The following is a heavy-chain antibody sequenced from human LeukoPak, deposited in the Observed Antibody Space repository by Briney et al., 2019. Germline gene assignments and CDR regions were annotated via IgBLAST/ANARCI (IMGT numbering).Heavy chain of an antibody. J-gene: IGHJ4*02. V-gene: IGHV1-69*05. Sequence: GASVKVSCKASGGTFSSYAISWVRQAPGQGLEWRGGIIPIFGTANYAKKSKRRVTTTTDESTSTAYMELSSLRSEDTAVYYCARDSGLGGYNSDYWGQGTLVTVSS. D-gene: IGHD5-24*01. CDR1: GGTFSSYA. CDR3: ARDSGLGGYNSDY. CDR2: IIPIFGTA.